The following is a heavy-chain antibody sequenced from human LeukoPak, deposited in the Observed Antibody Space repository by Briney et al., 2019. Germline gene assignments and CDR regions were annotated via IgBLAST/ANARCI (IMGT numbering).Heavy chain of an antibody. CDR1: GFTFDDYA. CDR3: AKVYGSGSYGYYYGMDV. CDR2: TSWNSGSI. Sequence: GRSLRLSCAASGFTFDDYAMHWVRQAPGKGLEWVSGTSWNSGSIGYADSVKGRFTISRDNAKNSLYLQMNSLRAEDTALYYCAKVYGSGSYGYYYGMDVWGQGTTVTVSS. V-gene: IGHV3-9*01. D-gene: IGHD3-10*01. J-gene: IGHJ6*02.